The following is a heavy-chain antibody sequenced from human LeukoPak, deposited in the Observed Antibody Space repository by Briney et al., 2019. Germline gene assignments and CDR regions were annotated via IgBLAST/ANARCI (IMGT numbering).Heavy chain of an antibody. V-gene: IGHV1-2*02. D-gene: IGHD2-15*01. CDR3: ARVMLVVAELDPFDY. CDR1: GYTFTGYY. J-gene: IGHJ4*02. Sequence: ASVKVSCKASGYTFTGYYMHGVRQAPGQGREGGGWINPNSGGKTYTQKFQGRVTMPRATSIRTAYMELSRLRSDDTAVYYCARVMLVVAELDPFDYWGQGTLVTVSS. CDR2: INPNSGGK.